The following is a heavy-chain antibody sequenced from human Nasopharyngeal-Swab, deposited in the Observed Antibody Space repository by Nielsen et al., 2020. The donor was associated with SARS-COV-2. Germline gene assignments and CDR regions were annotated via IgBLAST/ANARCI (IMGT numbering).Heavy chain of an antibody. D-gene: IGHD2-15*01. V-gene: IGHV4-39*01. CDR3: ARQGTRCSGGSCYWDAFDI. Sequence: PGKGLEWIGSIYCSGSTYYNPSLKSRVTISVDTSKNQFSLKLSSVTAADTAVYYCARQGTRCSGGSCYWDAFDIWGQGTMVTVSS. CDR2: IYCSGST. J-gene: IGHJ3*02.